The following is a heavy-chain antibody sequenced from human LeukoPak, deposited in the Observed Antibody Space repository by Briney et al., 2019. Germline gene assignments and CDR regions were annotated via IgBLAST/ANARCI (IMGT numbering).Heavy chain of an antibody. Sequence: SETLSLTCAVCGGSFSVYYWSWIRQPQGKGLEWIGEINHSGSTNYNPSLKSRVTISVDTSKNQFSLKLSSVTAADTAVYYCARVRSSSWYRADYWGQGTLVTVSS. CDR1: GGSFSVYY. CDR3: ARVRSSSWYRADY. D-gene: IGHD6-13*01. CDR2: INHSGST. V-gene: IGHV4-34*01. J-gene: IGHJ4*02.